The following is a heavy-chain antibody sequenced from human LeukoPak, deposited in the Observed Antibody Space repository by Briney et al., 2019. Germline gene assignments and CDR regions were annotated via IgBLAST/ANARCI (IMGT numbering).Heavy chain of an antibody. CDR2: ISYDGTKK. D-gene: IGHD6-13*01. CDR3: AREGGPIAAAASDAFDI. V-gene: IGHV3-30*04. Sequence: GGSLRLSCAPSGFTFSNYAMNWVRQTPGKGLEEVAVISYDGTKKYYADSVKGRFTISRDNSKNTLYLQMNSLRAEDTAVYYCAREGGPIAAAASDAFDIWGQGTMVTVSS. CDR1: GFTFSNYA. J-gene: IGHJ3*02.